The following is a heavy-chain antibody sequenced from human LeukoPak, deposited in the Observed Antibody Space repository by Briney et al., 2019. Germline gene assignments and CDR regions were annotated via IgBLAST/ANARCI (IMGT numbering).Heavy chain of an antibody. Sequence: GGSLRLSCAASGFTFSDYYMSWIRQAPGKELEWVSYISSSGSTIYYADSVKGRFTISRDNAKNSLYLQMNSLRAEDTAVYYCARGRGVVGATTKGYAFDIWGQGTMVTVSS. CDR3: ARGRGVVGATTKGYAFDI. D-gene: IGHD1-26*01. CDR1: GFTFSDYY. V-gene: IGHV3-11*01. CDR2: ISSSGSTI. J-gene: IGHJ3*02.